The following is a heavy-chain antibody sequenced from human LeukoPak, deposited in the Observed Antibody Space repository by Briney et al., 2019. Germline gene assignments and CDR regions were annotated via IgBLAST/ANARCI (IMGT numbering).Heavy chain of an antibody. CDR2: ISGSASHT. Sequence: PGGSLRLSCAASGFTFSSYAMSWVRQAPGKGLEWVSAISGSASHTYYADSVKGRFTISRDNSRNTRYLQMNSLRAEDTAVYYCANVEWPLDYWGQGTLVTVSS. CDR1: GFTFSSYA. V-gene: IGHV3-23*01. CDR3: ANVEWPLDY. J-gene: IGHJ4*02. D-gene: IGHD1-26*01.